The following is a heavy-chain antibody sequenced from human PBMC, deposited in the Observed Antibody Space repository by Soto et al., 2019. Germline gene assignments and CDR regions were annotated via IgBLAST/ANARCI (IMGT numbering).Heavy chain of an antibody. CDR2: INHSGSA. Sequence: QVQLQQSGAGLLKPSETLSLTCDVYGGSFSGYIWTWIRQTPGKGLQWIGQINHSGSANYNPSRKSRVTISVHTSKSQFSLELSSVTAADTAVYYCARGLISGSHYSGGWYYFDSWGQGTQVTVSS. V-gene: IGHV4-34*01. CDR3: ARGLISGSHYSGGWYYFDS. J-gene: IGHJ4*02. CDR1: GGSFSGYI. D-gene: IGHD1-26*01.